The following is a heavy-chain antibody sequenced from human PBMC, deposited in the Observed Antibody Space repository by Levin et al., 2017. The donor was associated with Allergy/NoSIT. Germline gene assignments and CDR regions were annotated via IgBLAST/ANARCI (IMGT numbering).Heavy chain of an antibody. J-gene: IGHJ6*02. CDR3: ARFLAAATNYYYGMEV. CDR1: GFPLSDFF. Sequence: GGSLRLSCGASGFPLSDFFMSWIRQAPGKGLQWVAYISTKGRYIKYADSVRGRFTISRDNAKNSLDLQMTSLRTDDSAVYYCARFLAAATNYYYGMEVWGQGTTVTVSS. CDR2: ISTKGRYI. D-gene: IGHD6-13*01. V-gene: IGHV3-11*03.